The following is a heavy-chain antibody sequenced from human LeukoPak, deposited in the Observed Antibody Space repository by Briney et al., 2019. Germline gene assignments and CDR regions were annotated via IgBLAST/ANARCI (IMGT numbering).Heavy chain of an antibody. CDR2: MTGSGGST. D-gene: IGHD3-16*01. CDR1: VFTFSSFA. CDR3: ARALYYDYVWGSSPGAFVI. J-gene: IGHJ3*02. Sequence: VGSLRLSCAASVFTFSSFAMSCGRQAPGKGLGWGSAMTGSGGSTNYADPVKGRFTISRDNSKNTLYFQMTSLRAADTAVYYCARALYYDYVWGSSPGAFVIWGQGTMVTVSS. V-gene: IGHV3-23*01.